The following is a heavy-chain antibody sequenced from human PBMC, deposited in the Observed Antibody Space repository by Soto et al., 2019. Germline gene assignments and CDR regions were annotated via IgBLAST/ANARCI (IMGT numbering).Heavy chain of an antibody. D-gene: IGHD6-13*01. J-gene: IGHJ4*02. V-gene: IGHV4-61*01. Sequence: SSETLSLTCTVSGGSVSSGSYYWSWIRQPPGKGLEWIGYIYYSGSTNYNPSLKSRVTISVDTSKNQFSLKLSSVTAADTAVYYCARDNVAARNFDYWGQGTLVTVSS. CDR1: GGSVSSGSYY. CDR2: IYYSGST. CDR3: ARDNVAARNFDY.